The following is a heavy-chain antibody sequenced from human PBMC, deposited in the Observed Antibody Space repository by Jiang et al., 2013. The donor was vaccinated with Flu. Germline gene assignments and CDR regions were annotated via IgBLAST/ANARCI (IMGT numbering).Heavy chain of an antibody. D-gene: IGHD3-9*01. CDR2: INHSGST. Sequence: LLKPSETLSLTCAVYGGSFSGYYWSWIRQPPGKGLEWIGEINHSGSTNYNPSLKSRVTISVDTSKNQFSLKLSSVTAADTAVYYCARRDILTGYYPPAYDYWGQGTLVTVSS. V-gene: IGHV4-34*01. J-gene: IGHJ4*02. CDR3: ARRDILTGYYPPAYDY. CDR1: GGSFSGYY.